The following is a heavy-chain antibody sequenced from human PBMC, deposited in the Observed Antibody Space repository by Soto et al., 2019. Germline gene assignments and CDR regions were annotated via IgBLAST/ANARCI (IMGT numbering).Heavy chain of an antibody. CDR3: PKPEKYAAGMDV. CDR1: GFNFKNYA. V-gene: IGHV3-23*01. CDR2: IRARGDST. J-gene: IGHJ6*02. D-gene: IGHD2-8*01. Sequence: EVQLLESGGGLVQPGGSLRLSCAASGFNFKNYAMNWVRQAPGTGLEWASGIRARGDSTYYADSVRGRFTISRDNSNNTVFLRMSGLSVEDTAIYSCPKPEKYAAGMDVWAPGPRVSVSS.